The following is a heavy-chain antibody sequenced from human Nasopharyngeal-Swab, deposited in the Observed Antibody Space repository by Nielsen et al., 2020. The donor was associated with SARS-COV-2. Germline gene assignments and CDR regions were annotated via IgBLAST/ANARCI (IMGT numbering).Heavy chain of an antibody. V-gene: IGHV3-23*01. D-gene: IGHD3-3*01. CDR2: ISGSGGST. J-gene: IGHJ4*02. CDR3: AKDLKPRFLEWLFLDY. CDR1: GFTFSNYA. Sequence: GESLKISCTASGFTFSNYAMSWVRQAPGKGLEWVSAISGSGGSTYYADSVQGRFTISRDNSKNTLYLQMNSLRAEDTAVYYCAKDLKPRFLEWLFLDYWDQGTLVTVSS.